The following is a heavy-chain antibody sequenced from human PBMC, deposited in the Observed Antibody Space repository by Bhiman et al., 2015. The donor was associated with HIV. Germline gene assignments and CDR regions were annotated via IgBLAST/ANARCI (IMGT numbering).Heavy chain of an antibody. D-gene: IGHD4-17*01. V-gene: IGHV3-30*04. J-gene: IGHJ4*02. CDR2: ISYDGSNK. CDR3: ARDMGDGDPYYFDY. CDR1: GFTFSSYA. Sequence: VQLLESGGGLVQPGRSLRLSCAASGFTFSSYAMHWVRQAPGKGLEWVAVISYDGSNKYYAGSVKGRFTISRDNSENTLYLQMNSLRAEDTAVYYCARDMGDGDPYYFDYWGQGTLVTVSS.